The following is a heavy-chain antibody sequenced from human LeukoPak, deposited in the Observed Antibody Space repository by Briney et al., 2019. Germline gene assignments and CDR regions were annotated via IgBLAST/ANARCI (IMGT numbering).Heavy chain of an antibody. J-gene: IGHJ4*02. D-gene: IGHD5-18*01. CDR3: ARAAMAY. CDR2: ISSSGSTV. CDR1: GFTFSSYE. Sequence: GGSLRLSCAASGFTFSSYEMNWVRQAPGKGLEWVSYISSSGSTVNYADSVKGRFAMSRDNAKKSLYLQMNSLRAEDTAVYYCARAAMAYWGQGTLVTVSS. V-gene: IGHV3-48*03.